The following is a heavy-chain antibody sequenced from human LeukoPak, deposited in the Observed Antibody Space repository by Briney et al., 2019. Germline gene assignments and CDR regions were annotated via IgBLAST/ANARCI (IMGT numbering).Heavy chain of an antibody. CDR1: GGSISSSGYY. D-gene: IGHD1-26*01. CDR3: ARQGGGSYVVYYYYGMDV. CDR2: IYYSGST. V-gene: IGHV4-39*01. J-gene: IGHJ6*02. Sequence: PSETLSLTCTVSGGSISSSGYYWGWIRQPPGKGLEWIGSIYYSGSTYYNPSLKSRVTISVDTSKNQFSLKLSSVTAADTAVYYCARQGGGSYVVYYYYGMDVWGQGTTVTVSS.